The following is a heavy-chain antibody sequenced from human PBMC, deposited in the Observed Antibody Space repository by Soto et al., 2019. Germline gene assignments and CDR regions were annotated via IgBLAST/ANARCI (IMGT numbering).Heavy chain of an antibody. V-gene: IGHV4-30-2*01. J-gene: IGHJ4*02. D-gene: IGHD2-15*01. CDR3: ERATATGGIDY. CDR2: IYHSGAT. CDR1: GGSINSGVYS. Sequence: PSETLSLTCAVSGGSINSGVYSWSWIRQPPGKGLEWIGYIYHSGATYNNPSLRSRVTLSIDTSKNQFSLRLSSVTAADTAMYYCERATATGGIDYWGQGTLVTVSS.